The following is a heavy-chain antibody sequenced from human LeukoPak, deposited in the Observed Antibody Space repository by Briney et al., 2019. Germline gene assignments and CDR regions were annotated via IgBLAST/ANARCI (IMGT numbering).Heavy chain of an antibody. CDR3: ASLYGSGSYYNPNFDY. J-gene: IGHJ4*02. CDR1: GLTLGDYA. D-gene: IGHD3-10*01. Sequence: GGPLRLPCTASGLTLGDYAMSWLRQAPGKGLEWVSGMNWNGGSTVYADSVKGRFTISRDNAKNSLYLQMNRLRAEDTAVYYCASLYGSGSYYNPNFDYWGQGTLVTVSS. V-gene: IGHV3-20*04. CDR2: MNWNGGST.